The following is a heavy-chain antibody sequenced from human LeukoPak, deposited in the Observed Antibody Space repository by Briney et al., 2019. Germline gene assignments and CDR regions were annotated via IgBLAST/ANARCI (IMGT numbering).Heavy chain of an antibody. CDR1: GGSFSGYY. Sequence: SETLYLTCAVYGGSFSGYYWSWIRQPPGKGLEWIGEVNHSGSTNYNPSLKSRVTISVDTSKNQFSLKLSSVTAADTAVYYCARGSGYSSSWYDFDYWGQGTLVTVSS. J-gene: IGHJ4*02. CDR3: ARGSGYSSSWYDFDY. CDR2: VNHSGST. V-gene: IGHV4-34*01. D-gene: IGHD6-13*01.